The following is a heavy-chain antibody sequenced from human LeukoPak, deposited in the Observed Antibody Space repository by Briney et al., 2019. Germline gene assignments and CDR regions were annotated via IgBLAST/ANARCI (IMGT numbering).Heavy chain of an antibody. Sequence: PGGSLRLSCAASGFSFDYYGMHWVRQAPGKGLEWVSGISWNSDDIGYADSVKGRFTVSRDNAKNSLHLQMNSLTTEDTALYYCAKDRLGKDYGDHDSIDYWGQGALVTVSS. CDR1: GFSFDYYG. D-gene: IGHD4-17*01. CDR3: AKDRLGKDYGDHDSIDY. J-gene: IGHJ4*02. CDR2: ISWNSDDI. V-gene: IGHV3-9*01.